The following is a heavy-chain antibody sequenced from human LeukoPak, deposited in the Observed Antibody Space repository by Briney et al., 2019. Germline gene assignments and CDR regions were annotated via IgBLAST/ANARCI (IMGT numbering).Heavy chain of an antibody. Sequence: GGSLRLSCVASKFTFSSYAMSWVRQAPGKGLEWVAAISGGSGSKYYADSVKGRFTISRDNSKNTLYLQMNSLETEDTAMYYCTTEGLPGSFDYWGQGTLVTVSS. CDR3: TTEGLPGSFDY. CDR2: ISGGSGSK. D-gene: IGHD4-11*01. J-gene: IGHJ4*02. V-gene: IGHV3-23*01. CDR1: KFTFSSYA.